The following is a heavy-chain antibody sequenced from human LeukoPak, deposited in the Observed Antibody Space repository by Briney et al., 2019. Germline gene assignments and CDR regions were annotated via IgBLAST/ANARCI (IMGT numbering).Heavy chain of an antibody. Sequence: AASVKVSCKVSGYTLTELSMHWVRQTPGKGLEWVGGFDPEDGETIYAQEFQGRVTMTEDTSTDTAYMDLSSLRSEDTAVYYCASIRGGGYLAAFDFWGQGTMVTVSS. D-gene: IGHD1-26*01. J-gene: IGHJ3*01. V-gene: IGHV1-24*01. CDR3: ASIRGGGYLAAFDF. CDR1: GYTLTELS. CDR2: FDPEDGET.